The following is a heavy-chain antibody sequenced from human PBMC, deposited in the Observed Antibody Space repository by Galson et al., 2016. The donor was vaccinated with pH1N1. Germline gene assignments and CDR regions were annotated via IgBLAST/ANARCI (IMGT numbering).Heavy chain of an antibody. J-gene: IGHJ3*02. CDR2: ISSSSSYI. V-gene: IGHV3-21*01. D-gene: IGHD1-7*01. CDR1: GFTFSRYS. CDR3: ARDQAIELSDAFDI. Sequence: SLRLSCAASGFTFSRYSMNWVRQAPGKGLEWVSSISSSSSYIYYADSVKGRFTISRDNAKNSLYLQMNSLRAEDTAVYYCARDQAIELSDAFDIWGQGTWSPSLQ.